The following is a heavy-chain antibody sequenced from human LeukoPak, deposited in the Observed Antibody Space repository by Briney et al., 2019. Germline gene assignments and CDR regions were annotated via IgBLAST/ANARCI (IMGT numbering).Heavy chain of an antibody. Sequence: SETLSRNGAVYGGSCSGYYWSWIRQPPGQGREWRGEINHSGSTNYNPSLKSRVTISVDTSKNQFSLKLSSVTAADTAVYYCARRRGYNWNGRVFDYWGQGTLVTVSS. CDR1: GGSCSGYY. V-gene: IGHV4-34*01. J-gene: IGHJ4*02. CDR3: ARRRGYNWNGRVFDY. D-gene: IGHD1-20*01. CDR2: INHSGST.